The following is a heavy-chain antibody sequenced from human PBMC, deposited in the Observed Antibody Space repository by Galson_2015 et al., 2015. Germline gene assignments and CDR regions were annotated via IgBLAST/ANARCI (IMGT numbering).Heavy chain of an antibody. Sequence: SLRLSCAASGFTFSSYAMSWVRQAPGKGLEWVSAISGSGGSTYYADSVKGRFTISRDNSKNTLYLQMNSLRAEDTAVYYCAKDQGGFGDHFDYWGQGTLVTVSS. CDR1: GFTFSSYA. D-gene: IGHD3-10*01. CDR3: AKDQGGFGDHFDY. J-gene: IGHJ4*02. CDR2: ISGSGGST. V-gene: IGHV3-23*01.